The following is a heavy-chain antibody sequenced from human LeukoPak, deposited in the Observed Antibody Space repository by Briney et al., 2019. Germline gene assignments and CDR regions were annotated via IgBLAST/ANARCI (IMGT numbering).Heavy chain of an antibody. CDR1: GFTFSSYG. V-gene: IGHV3-30*18. Sequence: GGSLRLSCAASGFTFSSYGMQWVRQAPGKGLEWVAVISHDGTVQHYADSVKGRFTISRDNSDNTLYLQMNSLRDEDTAMYYCAKEGTAMASSYFDYWGQGTLITVSS. CDR3: AKEGTAMASSYFDY. J-gene: IGHJ4*02. D-gene: IGHD5-18*01. CDR2: ISHDGTVQ.